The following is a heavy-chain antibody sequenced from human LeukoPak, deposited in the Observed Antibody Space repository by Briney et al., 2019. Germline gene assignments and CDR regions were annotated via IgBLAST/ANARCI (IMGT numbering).Heavy chain of an antibody. V-gene: IGHV3-30-3*01. Sequence: PGGSLRLSCAASGFTFSSYAIHWVRQAPGKGLECVAIISYDGINTYYADSVKGRFTISRDNSKNTLYLQMNSLRAEDTAVYYCARTPYSSSYDYGMDVWGQGTTVTVSS. CDR2: ISYDGINT. CDR3: ARTPYSSSYDYGMDV. D-gene: IGHD6-13*01. J-gene: IGHJ6*02. CDR1: GFTFSSYA.